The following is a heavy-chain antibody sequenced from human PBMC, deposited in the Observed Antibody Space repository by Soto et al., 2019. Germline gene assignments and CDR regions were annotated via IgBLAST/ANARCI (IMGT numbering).Heavy chain of an antibody. V-gene: IGHV4-31*03. J-gene: IGHJ6*03. Sequence: SETLSLTCTVSGGSISSGGYYWSWIRQHPGRGLEWIGYIYYSGSTYYNPSLKSRVTISVDTSKNQFSLKLSSVTAADRAVYYCARYCSSTSCQMSTKYYYYMDVWGKGPTVT. CDR3: ARYCSSTSCQMSTKYYYYMDV. CDR2: IYYSGST. D-gene: IGHD2-2*01. CDR1: GGSISSGGYY.